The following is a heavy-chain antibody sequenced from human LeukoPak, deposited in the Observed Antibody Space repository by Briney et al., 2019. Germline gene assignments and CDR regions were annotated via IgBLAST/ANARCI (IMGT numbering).Heavy chain of an antibody. CDR2: IDPSDSYT. V-gene: IGHV5-10-1*01. Sequence: GESLRISCKGSGYSFTSYWISWVRHMRGKGLEWMGRIDPSDSYTNYSPSFQGHVTISADKSISTAYLQWSSLKASDTAMYYCARHERPGYYGSGSYYGYWGQGTLVTVSS. CDR3: ARHERPGYYGSGSYYGY. J-gene: IGHJ4*02. CDR1: GYSFTSYW. D-gene: IGHD3-10*01.